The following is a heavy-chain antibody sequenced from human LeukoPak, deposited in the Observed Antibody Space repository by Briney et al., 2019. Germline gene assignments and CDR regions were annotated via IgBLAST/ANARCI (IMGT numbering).Heavy chain of an antibody. D-gene: IGHD5-18*01. CDR3: AREERLGYSYGSIDY. CDR2: ISSSGSTI. CDR1: GFTFSSYE. J-gene: IGHJ4*02. Sequence: PGGSLRLSCAASGFTFSSYEMNWVRQAPGKGLEWVSYISSSGSTIYYADSVKGRLTISRDNAKNSLYLQMNSLRAEDTAVYYCAREERLGYSYGSIDYWGQGTLVTVSS. V-gene: IGHV3-48*03.